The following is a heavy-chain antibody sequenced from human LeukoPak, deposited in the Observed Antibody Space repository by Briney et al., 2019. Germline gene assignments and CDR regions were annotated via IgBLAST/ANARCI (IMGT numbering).Heavy chain of an antibody. CDR3: AHRGLQWLVLPYDAFDF. CDR1: GFSLSSNGMG. Sequence: SGPTLVNPTQTLTLTCTFSGFSLSSNGMGVGWIRQPPGKALEWLALIYWDDDKRYSPSLKSRLTITKDTSKNQVVLTMTNMDPVDTATYYCAHRGLQWLVLPYDAFDFWGQGTMVTVSS. D-gene: IGHD6-19*01. V-gene: IGHV2-5*02. J-gene: IGHJ3*01. CDR2: IYWDDDK.